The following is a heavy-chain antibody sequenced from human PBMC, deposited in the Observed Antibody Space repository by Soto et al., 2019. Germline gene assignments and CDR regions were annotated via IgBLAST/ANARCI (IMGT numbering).Heavy chain of an antibody. CDR2: IIPIFGTA. CDR3: AREGGGGDSRGGYYYGMDV. D-gene: IGHD2-21*02. V-gene: IGHV1-69*13. J-gene: IGHJ6*02. CDR1: GGTFSSYA. Sequence: SVKVSCKASGGTFSSYAISWVRQAPGQGLEWMGGIIPIFGTANYAQRFQGRVTITADESTSTAYMELSSLRSEDTAVYYCAREGGGGDSRGGYYYGMDVWGQGTTVT.